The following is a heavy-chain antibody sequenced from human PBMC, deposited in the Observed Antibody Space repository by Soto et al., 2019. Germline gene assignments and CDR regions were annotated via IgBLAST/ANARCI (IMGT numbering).Heavy chain of an antibody. CDR3: ASGVPGHYATAV. CDR2: INGDGSTT. J-gene: IGHJ6*02. CDR1: GFTFSNYW. Sequence: EVQLVESGGGLVQPGGSLRLSCAASGFTFSNYWMHWVRQAPGEGLVWVSRINGDGSTTNYADSVKGRFTISRDNAKNTVYLQMNSLRAEDTALYYCASGVPGHYATAVWGQGTTVTVSS. V-gene: IGHV3-74*01. D-gene: IGHD3-10*01.